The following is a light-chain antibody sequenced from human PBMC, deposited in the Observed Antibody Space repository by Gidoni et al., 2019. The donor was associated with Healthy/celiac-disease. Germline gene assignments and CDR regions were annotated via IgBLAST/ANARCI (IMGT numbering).Light chain of an antibody. J-gene: IGKJ2*01. Sequence: DIQMTQFPSSLSASVGDRVTITCQASQAISNYLNWYQQKPGKAPKLLIYDASNLETGVPSRFSGSGSGTDFTFTISSLQPEDIATYYCQQYDDLPSYTFGQGTKLEIK. V-gene: IGKV1-33*01. CDR1: QAISNY. CDR2: DAS. CDR3: QQYDDLPSYT.